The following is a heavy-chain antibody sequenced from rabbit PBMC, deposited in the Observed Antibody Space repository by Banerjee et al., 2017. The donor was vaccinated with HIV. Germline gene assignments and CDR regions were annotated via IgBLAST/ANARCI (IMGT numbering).Heavy chain of an antibody. J-gene: IGHJ4*01. Sequence: QQQLEESGGGLVQPEGSLTLTCKASGFTLSSSYWMCWVRQAPGKGLEWIACIYGGDGSTYYASWAKGRFTISKTSSTTVTLQMTSLTAADTATYFCARDELDGGYYFKLWGPGTLVTVS. CDR2: IYGGDGST. V-gene: IGHV1S45*01. CDR3: ARDELDGGYYFKL. CDR1: GFTLSSSYW. D-gene: IGHD5-1*01.